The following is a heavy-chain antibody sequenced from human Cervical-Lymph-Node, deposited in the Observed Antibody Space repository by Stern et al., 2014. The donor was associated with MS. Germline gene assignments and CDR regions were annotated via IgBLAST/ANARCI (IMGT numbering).Heavy chain of an antibody. CDR2: ISYDGNHK. J-gene: IGHJ4*02. CDR3: ARDYEDTSMLFDH. D-gene: IGHD2-8*01. V-gene: IGHV3-30*03. CDR1: GFTFSSYG. Sequence: VQLVESGGAVVQPGGSLRLSCAASGFTFSSYGMHWVRQAPGKGLEGGTVISYDGNHKYYAASVKGRFTISRDNAKNTLHLQMNSVTPDDTAIYDCARDYEDTSMLFDHWGQGTLVTVSS.